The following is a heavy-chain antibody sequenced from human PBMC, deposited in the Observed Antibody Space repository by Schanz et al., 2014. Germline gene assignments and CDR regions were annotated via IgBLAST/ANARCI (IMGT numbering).Heavy chain of an antibody. V-gene: IGHV3-74*01. CDR2: INSVGSNT. D-gene: IGHD3-10*01. Sequence: EVQLLESGGGLVQPGGSLRLSCAASGFTFSSHWMHWVRQDPGKGLVWVARINSVGSNTDYADSVTGRFGISRDNSENTLYLQMSSLRVEDTAVYYCAKDPRGDKNDRAYYFDYWGQGTLVSVSS. J-gene: IGHJ4*02. CDR1: GFTFSSHW. CDR3: AKDPRGDKNDRAYYFDY.